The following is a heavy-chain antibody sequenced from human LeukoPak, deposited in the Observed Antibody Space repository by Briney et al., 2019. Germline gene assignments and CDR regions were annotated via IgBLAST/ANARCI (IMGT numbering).Heavy chain of an antibody. D-gene: IGHD3-16*02. Sequence: GGSLRLSCAASGFTFSSYAMHWVRQAPGKGLEWVAVISYDGSNKYYADSVKGRFTISRDNSKNTLYLQMNSLRAEDTAVYYCAREGDYVWGSYRPADYWGQGTLVTVSS. V-gene: IGHV3-30*04. J-gene: IGHJ4*02. CDR3: AREGDYVWGSYRPADY. CDR2: ISYDGSNK. CDR1: GFTFSSYA.